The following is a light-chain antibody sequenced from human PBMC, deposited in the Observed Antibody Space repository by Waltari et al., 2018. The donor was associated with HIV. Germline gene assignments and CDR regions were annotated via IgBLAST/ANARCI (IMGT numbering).Light chain of an antibody. CDR1: SSDVGGYNY. CDR3: SSYTSSSTSHV. Sequence: QSALTQPASVSGSPGQSITISCTGTSSDVGGYNYVSWYKQHPGKAPKLMIYEVSNRPSGVSNRFSGSKSGNTASLTISGLQAEDEADYYCSSYTSSSTSHVFGTGTKVTVL. J-gene: IGLJ1*01. CDR2: EVS. V-gene: IGLV2-14*01.